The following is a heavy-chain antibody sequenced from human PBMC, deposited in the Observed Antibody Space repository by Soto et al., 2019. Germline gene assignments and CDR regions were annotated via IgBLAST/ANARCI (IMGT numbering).Heavy chain of an antibody. CDR2: MSGGGGDT. CDR1: GFTFSSYA. CDR3: AKDSLYHYDSNGPQGTFDI. V-gene: IGHV3-23*01. D-gene: IGHD3-22*01. J-gene: IGHJ3*02. Sequence: GGSLRLSCAASGFTFSSYAMSWVRQAPGKGLEWVSEMSGGGGDTYYADSVKGRFTISRDSSKNTLYLQMNSLRAEDTAVYYCAKDSLYHYDSNGPQGTFDIWGQGTMVTVSS.